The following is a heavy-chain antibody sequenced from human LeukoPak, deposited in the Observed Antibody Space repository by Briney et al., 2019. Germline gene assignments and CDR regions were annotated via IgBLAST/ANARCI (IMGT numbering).Heavy chain of an antibody. Sequence: GGSLRLSCAASGFTFSSYAMSWVHQAPGKGLEWVSAISGSGGSTYYADSVKGRFTISRDNSKNTLYLQMNSLRAEDTAVYYCAKLKGIAAAGTVWFDPWGQGTLVTVSS. D-gene: IGHD6-13*01. CDR3: AKLKGIAAAGTVWFDP. J-gene: IGHJ5*02. CDR2: ISGSGGST. CDR1: GFTFSSYA. V-gene: IGHV3-23*01.